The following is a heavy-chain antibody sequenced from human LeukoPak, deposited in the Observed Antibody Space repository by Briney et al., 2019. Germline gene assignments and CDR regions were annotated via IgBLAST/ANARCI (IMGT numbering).Heavy chain of an antibody. V-gene: IGHV1-2*04. CDR1: GYTFTGYY. Sequence: ASVKVSCKASGYTFTGYYMHWVRQAPGQGLEWMGWINPNSGGTNYAQKFQGWVTMTRDTSISTAYMELTRLRSDDTAVYYCARDNGDYWFDYWGQGTLVTVSS. CDR3: ARDNGDYWFDY. D-gene: IGHD4-17*01. CDR2: INPNSGGT. J-gene: IGHJ4*02.